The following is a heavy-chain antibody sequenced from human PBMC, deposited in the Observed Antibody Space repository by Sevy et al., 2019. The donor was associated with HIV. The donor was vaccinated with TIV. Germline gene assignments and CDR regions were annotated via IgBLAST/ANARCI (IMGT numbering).Heavy chain of an antibody. J-gene: IGHJ4*02. CDR1: GFTLSSYA. V-gene: IGHV3-23*01. CDR3: AIGGYGDPHYFDY. CDR2: ISGRDGST. D-gene: IGHD4-17*01. Sequence: GGSLRLSCAASGFTLSSYAMNWVRQAPGKGLEWVSSISGRDGSTYYADSVKGRFTISRDNSKNTLYLQMNSLRAEDTGVYYCAIGGYGDPHYFDYWGQGTLVTVSS.